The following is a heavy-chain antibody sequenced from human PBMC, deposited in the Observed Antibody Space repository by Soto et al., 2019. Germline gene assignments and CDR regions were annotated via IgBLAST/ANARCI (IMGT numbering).Heavy chain of an antibody. CDR1: GFTFSDYY. CDR2: ISRSSITI. CDR3: ARTSAVTSTSLDLCDY. Sequence: PGGSMRLSCSASGFTFSDYYMSWIRQAPGKGLEWVSYISRSSITIYYADSVKGRFTISRDNAKNSLYLQMNSLRAEDTAVYYCARTSAVTSTSLDLCDYWGQGTLVTVSS. D-gene: IGHD3-16*02. V-gene: IGHV3-11*01. J-gene: IGHJ4*02.